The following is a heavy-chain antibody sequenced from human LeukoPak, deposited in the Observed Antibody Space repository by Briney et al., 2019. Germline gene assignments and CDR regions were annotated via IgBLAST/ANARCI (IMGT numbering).Heavy chain of an antibody. D-gene: IGHD2-15*01. J-gene: IGHJ4*02. V-gene: IGHV1-18*01. CDR1: GYTFTSYG. CDR3: ARGYCSGGSCYSGY. Sequence: ASVKVSCKASGYTFTSYGISWVRQAPGQGLEWMGWIGAYNGNTNYAQKLQGRVTMTTDTSTSTAYMELRSLRSDDTAVYYCARGYCSGGSCYSGYWGQGTLVTVSS. CDR2: IGAYNGNT.